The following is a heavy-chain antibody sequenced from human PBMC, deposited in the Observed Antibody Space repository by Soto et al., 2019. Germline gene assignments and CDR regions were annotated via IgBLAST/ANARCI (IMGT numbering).Heavy chain of an antibody. CDR1: GGSISSGGYY. V-gene: IGHV4-31*03. CDR3: ASPPIE. J-gene: IGHJ4*02. CDR2: IYYSGST. Sequence: QVQLQESGPGLVKPSQTLSLTCTVSGGSISSGGYYWSWIRQHPGKGQEWIGYIYYSGSTYYNPSLKRRFTLSVDTSKYQFSLKLSSLAAADTSVHYRASPPIEWGQGTLVTVSS. D-gene: IGHD1-26*01.